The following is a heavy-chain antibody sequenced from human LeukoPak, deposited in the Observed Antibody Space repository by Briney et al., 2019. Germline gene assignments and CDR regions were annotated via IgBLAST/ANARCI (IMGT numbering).Heavy chain of an antibody. V-gene: IGHV4-34*01. D-gene: IGHD3-10*01. CDR2: INHSGST. CDR3: ARDVKSRRRQWFGELSVYYYYYMDV. J-gene: IGHJ6*03. Sequence: PSETLSLTCAVYGGSSSGYYWSWIRQPPGKGLEWIGEINHSGSTNYSPSLKSRVTMSVDTSKNQFSLKLSSVTAADTAVYYCARDVKSRRRQWFGELSVYYYYYMDVWGKGTTVTISS. CDR1: GGSSSGYY.